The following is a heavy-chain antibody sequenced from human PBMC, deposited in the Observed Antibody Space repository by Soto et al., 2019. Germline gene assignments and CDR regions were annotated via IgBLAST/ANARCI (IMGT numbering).Heavy chain of an antibody. J-gene: IGHJ4*02. CDR2: IDPSDSYT. CDR1: GYIFTIYC. D-gene: IGHD5-12*01. CDR3: ARHYPDGYTVF. V-gene: IGHV5-10-1*01. Sequence: GESLKISCKGSGYIFTIYCISWVLQMPGKGLEWMGRIDPSDSYTNYSPSFQGHVTISADKSISTAYLQWSSLKASDTAMYYCARHYPDGYTVFWDQGTLVTVSS.